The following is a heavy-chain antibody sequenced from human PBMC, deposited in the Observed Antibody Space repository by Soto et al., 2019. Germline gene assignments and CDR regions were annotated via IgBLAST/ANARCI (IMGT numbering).Heavy chain of an antibody. J-gene: IGHJ4*02. D-gene: IGHD5-12*01. CDR3: ARDVGFYY. Sequence: QVQLVQSGAEVKKPGTSVKVSCKASGGTFSSYTISWVRQAPGQGLEWMGRIIPILGIANYAQKFQGRVTITADKSTSTAYRELSSLRSEDTAVSYSARDVGFYYWGQGTLVTVSS. V-gene: IGHV1-69*08. CDR2: IIPILGIA. CDR1: GGTFSSYT.